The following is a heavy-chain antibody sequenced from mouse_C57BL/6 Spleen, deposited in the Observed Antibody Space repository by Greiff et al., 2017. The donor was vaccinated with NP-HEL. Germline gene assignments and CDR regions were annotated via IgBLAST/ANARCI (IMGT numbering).Heavy chain of an antibody. CDR3: ARGGGNSPFAY. Sequence: VQLQQSGPELVKPGASVKISCKASGYAFSSSWMNWVKQRPGKGLEWIGRIYPGDGDTNYNGKFKGKAKLTADKSSSTAYMQLSSLTSEDSAVYFCARGGGNSPFAYWGQGTLVTVSA. D-gene: IGHD2-1*01. CDR2: IYPGDGDT. V-gene: IGHV1-82*01. J-gene: IGHJ3*01. CDR1: GYAFSSSW.